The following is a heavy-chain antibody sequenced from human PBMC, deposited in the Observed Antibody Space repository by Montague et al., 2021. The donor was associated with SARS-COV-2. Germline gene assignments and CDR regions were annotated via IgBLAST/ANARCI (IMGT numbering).Heavy chain of an antibody. CDR2: INHRGTS. CDR3: ARGRQHFNMIVVVMTGGEYYFDY. V-gene: IGHV4-34*01. D-gene: IGHD3-22*01. Sequence: SETLSLTCAVYGGSFSDYFWTWIRQPPGKGLEWIGEINHRGTSNYNPSLKSRVSISVDTSMNQFSLYLGSVTAADTAVYYCARGRQHFNMIVVVMTGGEYYFDYWGQGTLVTVSS. CDR1: GGSFSDYF. J-gene: IGHJ4*02.